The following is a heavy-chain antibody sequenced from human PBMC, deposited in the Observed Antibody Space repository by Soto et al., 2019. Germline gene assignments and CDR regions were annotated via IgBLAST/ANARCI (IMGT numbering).Heavy chain of an antibody. Sequence: GGSLRLSCAASGFTFSSYAMSWVRQAPGKGLEWVSAISGSGGSTYYADSVKGRFTISRDNSKNTLYLQMNSLRAEDTDVYYCAKEGIMITFGGVIVPGYFQHWGQGTLVTVSS. V-gene: IGHV3-23*01. CDR3: AKEGIMITFGGVIVPGYFQH. CDR1: GFTFSSYA. J-gene: IGHJ1*01. CDR2: ISGSGGST. D-gene: IGHD3-16*02.